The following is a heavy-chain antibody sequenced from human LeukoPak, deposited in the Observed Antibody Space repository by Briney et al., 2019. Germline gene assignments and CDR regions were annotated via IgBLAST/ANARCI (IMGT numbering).Heavy chain of an antibody. J-gene: IGHJ6*02. V-gene: IGHV4-59*01. D-gene: IGHD5-24*01. Sequence: PSETLSLTCTVSGGSISSYYWSWIRQPPGKGLEWIGYIYYSGSTNYNPSLKSRVTISVDTSKNQFSLKLSSVTAADTAVYYCARGDGYNDGANYYYYGMDVWGQGTTVTVSS. CDR3: ARGDGYNDGANYYYYGMDV. CDR2: IYYSGST. CDR1: GGSISSYY.